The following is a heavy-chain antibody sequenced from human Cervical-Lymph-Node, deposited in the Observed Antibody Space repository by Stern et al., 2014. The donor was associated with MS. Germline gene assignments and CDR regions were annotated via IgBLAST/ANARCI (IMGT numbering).Heavy chain of an antibody. CDR3: ARVPGAGHFDL. CDR2: IDPSDADT. J-gene: IGHJ4*02. D-gene: IGHD1-26*01. V-gene: IGHV1-46*01. CDR1: GYTFSSSY. Sequence: QVQLVQSGAEVKKPGASVKVSCKASGYTFSSSYIHWVRQAPGQGLEWMGIIDPSDADTSYAQKFQDRVTMTRDMSTSTVYMELSSLRSEDTAVYYCARVPGAGHFDLWGQGTLVTVSS.